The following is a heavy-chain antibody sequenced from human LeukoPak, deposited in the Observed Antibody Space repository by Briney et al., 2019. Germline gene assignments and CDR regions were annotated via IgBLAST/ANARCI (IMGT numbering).Heavy chain of an antibody. J-gene: IGHJ4*02. Sequence: KPSQTLSLTCTVSGGSISSGSYYWSWIRQPAGKGLEWIGRIYTSGSTNYNPSLKSRVTISVDTSKNQFSLKLSSVTAADTAVYYCARDTYYYDSSGYYHVGYFDYWGQGTLVTVSS. D-gene: IGHD3-22*01. CDR1: GGSISSGSYY. CDR3: ARDTYYYDSSGYYHVGYFDY. CDR2: IYTSGST. V-gene: IGHV4-61*02.